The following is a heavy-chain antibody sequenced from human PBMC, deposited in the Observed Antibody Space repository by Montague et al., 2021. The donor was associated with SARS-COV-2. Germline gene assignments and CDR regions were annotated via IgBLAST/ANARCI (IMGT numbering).Heavy chain of an antibody. V-gene: IGHV6-1*01. D-gene: IGHD6-19*01. CDR3: ANFAVSGTTADY. J-gene: IGHJ4*02. Sequence: SAISGDSVSSNRAAWNWIRQSPSRGLEWLGRTYYRSKWFHDYAISVKSRIIINPDTSKNQFSLQLNSVTPEDTAVYYCANFAVSGTTADYWGQGILVTVSS. CDR2: TYYRSKWFH. CDR1: GDSVSSNRAA.